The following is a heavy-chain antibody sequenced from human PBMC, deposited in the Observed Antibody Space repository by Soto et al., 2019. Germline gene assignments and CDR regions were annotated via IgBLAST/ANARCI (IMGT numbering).Heavy chain of an antibody. CDR1: GYSFTNND. J-gene: IGHJ5*02. D-gene: IGHD3-16*01. CDR3: ARMATFGSLNWFDP. Sequence: VSVKVSCKASGYSFTNNDVSWVRQATGQGLEWMGWMNPGSGDTGYAQKFQGRVTMTRDISIATAYMELSSLRSDDTAIYYCARMATFGSLNWFDPWGQGTLVTAPQ. CDR2: MNPGSGDT. V-gene: IGHV1-8*01.